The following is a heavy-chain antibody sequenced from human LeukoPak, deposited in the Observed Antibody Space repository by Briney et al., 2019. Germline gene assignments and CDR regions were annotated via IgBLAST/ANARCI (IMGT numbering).Heavy chain of an antibody. V-gene: IGHV4-39*01. D-gene: IGHD1-26*01. J-gene: IGHJ5*02. CDR1: GDSIRTNNYF. Sequence: SATLSLTCSVSGDSIRTNNYFWGWIRQPPGMGLEWIGSISYNGITYYNPSLKSQSSVSVGTSKNQFSLNLNSVTTADTAIYYCARRPGHTWDMGNWFDPWGQGTLVTVSS. CDR3: ARRPGHTWDMGNWFDP. CDR2: ISYNGIT.